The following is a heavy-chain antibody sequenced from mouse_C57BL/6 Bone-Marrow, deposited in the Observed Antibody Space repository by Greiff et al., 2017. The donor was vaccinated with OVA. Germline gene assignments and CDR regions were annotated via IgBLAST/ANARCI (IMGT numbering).Heavy chain of an antibody. Sequence: QVQLQQPGAELVTPGASVKLSCKASGYTFTDYTIHWVKQRPGQGLEWIGWFYPAGGSIKYNEKFKDKATLTADKSSSTVYMELSRLTSEDSAVYFCARHGRLVFDYWGQGTTLTVSS. J-gene: IGHJ2*01. CDR1: GYTFTDYT. CDR2: FYPAGGSI. V-gene: IGHV1-62-2*01. CDR3: ARHGRLVFDY. D-gene: IGHD4-1*01.